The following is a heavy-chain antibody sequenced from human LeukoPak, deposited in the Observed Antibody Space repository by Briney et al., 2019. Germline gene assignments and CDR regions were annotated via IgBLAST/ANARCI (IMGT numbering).Heavy chain of an antibody. CDR2: IIPIFGTA. V-gene: IGHV1-69*05. CDR3: ARKSRDGYNP. CDR1: GYTFSNYG. Sequence: SVKVSCTTSGYTFSNYGISWVRQAPGQGLEWVGGIIPIFGTANYAQKVQGRVTMTRDMSTSTVYMELSSLRSEDTAVYYCARKSRDGYNPWGQGTLVTVSS. J-gene: IGHJ5*02. D-gene: IGHD5-24*01.